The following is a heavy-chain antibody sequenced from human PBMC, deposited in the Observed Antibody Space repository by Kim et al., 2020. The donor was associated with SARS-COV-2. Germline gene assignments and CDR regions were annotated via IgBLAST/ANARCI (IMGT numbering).Heavy chain of an antibody. CDR2: IYYSGST. V-gene: IGHV4-39*07. CDR3: ARDPRDVTASKLYNWFDP. CDR1: GDSISSSSYY. Sequence: SETLSLTCTVSGDSISSSSYYWGWIRQPPGKGLEWIGSIYYSGSTYYNPSLKSRVTISVDTSKNQFSLQLSSVTAADTAVYYCARDPRDVTASKLYNWFDPWGQGTLVTVSS. J-gene: IGHJ5*02. D-gene: IGHD1-20*01.